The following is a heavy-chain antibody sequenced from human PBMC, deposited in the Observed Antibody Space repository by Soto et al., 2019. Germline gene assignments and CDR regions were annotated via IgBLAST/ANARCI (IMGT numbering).Heavy chain of an antibody. D-gene: IGHD5-18*01. CDR2: IKQDGSEK. J-gene: IGHJ3*02. CDR3: ARYWDTAIVDAFDI. CDR1: GFTFSSYW. Sequence: GGSLRLSCAASGFTFSSYWMSWVRQAPGKGLEWVANIKQDGSEKYYVDSVKGRFTISRDNAKNSLYLQMNSLRAEDTAVYYCARYWDTAIVDAFDIWGQGTMVTVSS. V-gene: IGHV3-7*05.